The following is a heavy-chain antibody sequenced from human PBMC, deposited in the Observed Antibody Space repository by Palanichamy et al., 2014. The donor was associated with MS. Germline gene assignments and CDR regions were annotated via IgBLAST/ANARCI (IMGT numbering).Heavy chain of an antibody. CDR3: ARRKSGSYSLDY. J-gene: IGHJ4*02. CDR2: IYYSGST. CDR1: GGSISSYY. D-gene: IGHD1-26*01. Sequence: QVQLQESGPGLVKPSETLSLTCTVPGGSISSYYWSWIRQPPGKGLEWIGYIYYSGSTNYNPSLKSRVTISVDTSKNQFSLKLSSVTAADTAVYYCARRKSGSYSLDYWGQGTLVTVSS. V-gene: IGHV4-59*08.